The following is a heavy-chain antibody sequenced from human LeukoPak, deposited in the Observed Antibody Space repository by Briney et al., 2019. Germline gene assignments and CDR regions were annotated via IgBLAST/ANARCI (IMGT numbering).Heavy chain of an antibody. J-gene: IGHJ4*02. CDR1: GFTFGDYA. CDR3: TRDRQQLVRMLDY. CDR2: IRSKAYGGTT. D-gene: IGHD6-13*01. V-gene: IGHV3-49*04. Sequence: GGSLRLSCTASGFTFGDYAMSWVRQAPGKGLERVGFIRSKAYGGTTEYAASVKGRFTISRDDSKSIAYLQMNSLKTEDAALYYCTRDRQQLVRMLDYWGQGTLVTVSS.